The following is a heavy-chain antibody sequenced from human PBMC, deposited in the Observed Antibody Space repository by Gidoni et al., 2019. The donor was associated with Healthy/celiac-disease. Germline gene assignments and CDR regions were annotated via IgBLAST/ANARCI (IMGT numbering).Heavy chain of an antibody. D-gene: IGHD4-17*01. Sequence: EVQLVESGGGLVKPGGSLRLSCAASGFTFSSYSMNWVRQAPGKGLDWVSSISSSSSYIYYADSVKGRFTIARDNAKNSLYLQMNSLRAEDTAVYYCATESDYGDYGGDLDYWGQGTLVTVSS. CDR1: GFTFSSYS. V-gene: IGHV3-21*01. CDR3: ATESDYGDYGGDLDY. CDR2: ISSSSSYI. J-gene: IGHJ4*02.